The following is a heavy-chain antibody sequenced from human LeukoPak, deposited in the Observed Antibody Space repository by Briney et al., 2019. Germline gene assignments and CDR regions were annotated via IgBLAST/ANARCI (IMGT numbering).Heavy chain of an antibody. D-gene: IGHD6-19*01. CDR3: TKLKGWYGEGFFDY. Sequence: GGSLRLSCAASGFTVSSNYMSWVRQPAGKGLEWVSVLYSGGATFYADSVKGRFTISRDTSKNTLYLQMNDLRAGDTAVYYCTKLKGWYGEGFFDYWGQGTLVTVSS. V-gene: IGHV3-53*01. CDR1: GFTVSSNY. CDR2: LYSGGAT. J-gene: IGHJ4*02.